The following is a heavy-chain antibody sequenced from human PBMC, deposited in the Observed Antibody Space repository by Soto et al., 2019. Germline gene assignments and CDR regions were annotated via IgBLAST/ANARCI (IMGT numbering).Heavy chain of an antibody. CDR1: GYTFSTLG. CDR3: TRDLGGSSTNFYS. J-gene: IGHJ4*02. Sequence: QVQLVQSGTEVKKPGDSVKVSCKASGYTFSTLGITWVRQAPGQGLEWMGWISAYNGNTNYAQRLQGRVTLTTDTSTTTAYMDLRSLTSDDTAVYYCTRDLGGSSTNFYSWGQGTLVIVSS. D-gene: IGHD2-15*01. V-gene: IGHV1-18*01. CDR2: ISAYNGNT.